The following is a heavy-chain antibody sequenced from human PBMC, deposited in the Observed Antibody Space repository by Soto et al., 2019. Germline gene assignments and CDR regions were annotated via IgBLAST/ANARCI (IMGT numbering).Heavy chain of an antibody. V-gene: IGHV3-33*01. CDR3: ARVGPRSAFDI. J-gene: IGHJ3*02. Sequence: QVQLVESGGGVVQPGRSLRLSCAASGFTFSSYGMHWVRQAPGKGLEWVAVIWYDGSNKYYADSVMGRFTISRDNSKNTLYLQMNSLRAEDTAVYYCARVGPRSAFDIWGQGTMVTVSS. CDR2: IWYDGSNK. CDR1: GFTFSSYG.